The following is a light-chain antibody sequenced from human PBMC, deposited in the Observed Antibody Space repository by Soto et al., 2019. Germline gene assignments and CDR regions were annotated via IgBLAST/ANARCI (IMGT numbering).Light chain of an antibody. J-gene: IGKJ1*01. CDR1: QSISSW. V-gene: IGKV1-5*03. CDR3: HQYITYPKT. CDR2: KAS. Sequence: DIQMTQSPSTLSASVGDRVTITCLASQSISSWLAWYQQKPGKAPKLLIYKASILESGVPSRFSGSGSGTEFALTISSLQPDDFATYYCHQYITYPKTFGQGTKV.